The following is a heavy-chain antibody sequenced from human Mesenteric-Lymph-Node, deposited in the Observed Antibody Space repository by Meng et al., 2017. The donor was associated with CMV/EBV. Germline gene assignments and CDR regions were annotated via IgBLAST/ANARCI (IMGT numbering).Heavy chain of an antibody. D-gene: IGHD6-13*01. J-gene: IGHJ4*02. CDR1: GFISDDYV. CDR3: AKDLRASGIWYPYSFDS. Sequence: SLKISCTDSGFISDDYVMKWVRQVPGRGLEWVAGITRSRGKIVYVDSVQGRFTISRDNAKNSLYLQMNSLRPDDTAFYYCAKDLRASGIWYPYSFDSWGQGTLVTVSS. V-gene: IGHV3-9*02. CDR2: ITRSRGKI.